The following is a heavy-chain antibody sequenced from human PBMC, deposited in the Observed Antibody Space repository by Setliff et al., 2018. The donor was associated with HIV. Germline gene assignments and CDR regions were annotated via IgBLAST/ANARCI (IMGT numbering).Heavy chain of an antibody. CDR1: GASTSDNLYY. D-gene: IGHD3-3*01. Sequence: SETLSLTCSVTGASTSDNLYYWGWIRHSPGKGLEWIASAHYSGAIFYNPSLKSRVTMSVDTSGSRFSLKLTSVTAADTAVYYCARPSFGIGGGANFDSWGRGTLVTVSS. V-gene: IGHV4-39*02. CDR2: AHYSGAI. J-gene: IGHJ4*02. CDR3: ARPSFGIGGGANFDS.